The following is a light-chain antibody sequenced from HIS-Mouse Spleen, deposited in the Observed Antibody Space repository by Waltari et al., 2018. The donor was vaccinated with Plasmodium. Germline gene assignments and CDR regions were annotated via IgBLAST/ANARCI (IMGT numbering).Light chain of an antibody. CDR3: YSTDSSGNHRV. CDR2: EDS. CDR1: ALPKKY. V-gene: IGLV3-10*01. J-gene: IGLJ3*02. Sequence: SYELTQPPSVSVSPGQTARITCPGDALPKKYPYLYQQKSGQAPLLVIYEDSKRPPGIPERFSGSSSGTMATLTISGAQVEDEADYYCYSTDSSGNHRVFGGGTKLTVL.